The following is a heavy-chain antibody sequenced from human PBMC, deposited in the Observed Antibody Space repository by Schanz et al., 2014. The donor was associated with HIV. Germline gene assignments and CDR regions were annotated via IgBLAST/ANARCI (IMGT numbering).Heavy chain of an antibody. CDR2: ISGSGGRT. CDR1: GFTFASYA. J-gene: IGHJ3*02. Sequence: QLLESGGGLVQPGGSLRLSCAASGFTFASYAMAWVRQAPGKGLEWVSAISGSGGRTFYADSVKGRFTISRDNSKNTLYLQMNSLRAEDTAVYYCAKEATVVTLAFDIWGQGTMVTVSS. V-gene: IGHV3-23*01. D-gene: IGHD4-17*01. CDR3: AKEATVVTLAFDI.